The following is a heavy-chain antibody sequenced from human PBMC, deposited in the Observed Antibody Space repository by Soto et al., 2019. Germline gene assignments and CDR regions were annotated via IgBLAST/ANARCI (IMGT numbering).Heavy chain of an antibody. CDR3: AREQEGTASVGDAFDI. D-gene: IGHD1-26*01. V-gene: IGHV4-31*03. CDR1: GGSISSGGYY. Sequence: QVQLQESGPGLVKPSQTLSLTCTVSGGSISSGGYYWSWIRQHPGKGLEWLGYIYYSGSTYYNPSLKSRVTRSGDTSKNQFSLKLSSVSAADTALYVCAREQEGTASVGDAFDIWGQGTMVTVSS. CDR2: IYYSGST. J-gene: IGHJ3*02.